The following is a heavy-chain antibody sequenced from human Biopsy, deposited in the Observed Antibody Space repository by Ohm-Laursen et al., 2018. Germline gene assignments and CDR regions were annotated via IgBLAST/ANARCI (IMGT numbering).Heavy chain of an antibody. J-gene: IGHJ2*01. Sequence: GTLSLTCTVSDGSISSYYWSWIRQPPGKGLEWIGYVYYTGSTDYNPSLQSRVTISVDTSKNHFSLRLRSVTPADTAIYCARDRGYYSDRTVPGYFDLWGRGTLVTVSS. CDR1: DGSISSYY. D-gene: IGHD3-22*01. CDR2: VYYTGST. V-gene: IGHV4-59*01. CDR3: ARDRGYYSDRTVPGYFDL.